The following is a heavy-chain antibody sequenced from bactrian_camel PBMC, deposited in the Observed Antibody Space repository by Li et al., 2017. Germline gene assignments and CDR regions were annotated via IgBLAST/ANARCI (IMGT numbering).Heavy chain of an antibody. CDR1: GFTFTNYW. J-gene: IGHJ4*01. CDR3: AADLWAMGRLGASEYDY. V-gene: IGHV3S25*01. CDR2: INSESGGST. D-gene: IGHD3*01. Sequence: QLVESGGGLVQPGGSLRLSCTASGFTFTNYWMHWVRQGPGKGLEWVSSINSESGGSTYYADTVKGRFTISRDNAKNALYLQMNSLKPEDTGMYYCAADLWAMGRLGASEYDYWGQGTQVTVS.